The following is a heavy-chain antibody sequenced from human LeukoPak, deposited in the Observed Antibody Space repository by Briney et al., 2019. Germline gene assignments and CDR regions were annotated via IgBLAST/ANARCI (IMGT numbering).Heavy chain of an antibody. Sequence: GGSLRLSCAASGFTVSSNYMSWVRQAPGKGLEWVSVIYSGGSTYYADSVKGRFTIPRDNSKNTLYLQMNSLRAEDTAVYYCASSLRLGEFDYWGQGTLVTVSS. CDR2: IYSGGST. J-gene: IGHJ4*02. D-gene: IGHD3-16*01. V-gene: IGHV3-53*01. CDR1: GFTVSSNY. CDR3: ASSLRLGEFDY.